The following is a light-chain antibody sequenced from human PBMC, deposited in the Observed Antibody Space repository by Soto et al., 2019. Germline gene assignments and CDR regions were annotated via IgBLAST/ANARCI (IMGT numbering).Light chain of an antibody. CDR1: QSLRSY. CDR2: AAP. V-gene: IGKV1-39*01. Sequence: DIQMTESPSSLSASVGDRVTITCRARQSLRSYLNWYQQKPGKAPKLMIYAAPSLQSGDPSRVGGSRSGTYFSRTISSLAPEEFETYYCQQNYSTFYTFGQGTKLESK. J-gene: IGKJ2*01. CDR3: QQNYSTFYT.